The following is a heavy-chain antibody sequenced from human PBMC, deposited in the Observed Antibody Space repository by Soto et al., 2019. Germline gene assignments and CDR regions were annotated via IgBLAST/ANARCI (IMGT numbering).Heavy chain of an antibody. V-gene: IGHV2-70*02. Sequence: KSGPTLVNPTQTLTLTCTFSGFSLTTNGECVTWLRQPPGRSLEWLARIDWDDDKYYNTSLRARLAISKDTSKNQVVLTMTDMDPEDTAVYYCARDTPGWEKQQLVRYFDYWGQGTLVTVSS. CDR3: ARDTPGWEKQQLVRYFDY. J-gene: IGHJ4*02. CDR2: IDWDDDK. D-gene: IGHD6-13*01. CDR1: GFSLTTNGEC.